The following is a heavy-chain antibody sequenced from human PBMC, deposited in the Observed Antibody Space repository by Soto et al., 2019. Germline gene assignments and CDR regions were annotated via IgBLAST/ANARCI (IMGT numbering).Heavy chain of an antibody. Sequence: PSETLSLTCTVSGGSISSGGYYWSWIRQHPGKGLEWIGYIYYSGGTYYNPSLKSRVTISVDTSKNQFPLKLSSVTAADTAVYYCAREALDSSSWYWGQGTLVTVSS. D-gene: IGHD6-13*01. CDR1: GGSISSGGYY. CDR2: IYYSGGT. J-gene: IGHJ4*02. CDR3: AREALDSSSWY. V-gene: IGHV4-31*03.